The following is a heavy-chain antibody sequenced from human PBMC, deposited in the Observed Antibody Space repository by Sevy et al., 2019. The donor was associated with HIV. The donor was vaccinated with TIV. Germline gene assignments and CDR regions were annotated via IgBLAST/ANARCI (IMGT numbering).Heavy chain of an antibody. CDR3: TRWKGLQSIFDY. J-gene: IGHJ4*02. CDR2: LKSKADGGTV. CDR1: GFTFGDYA. V-gene: IGHV3-49*03. D-gene: IGHD1-1*01. Sequence: GGSLRLSCTTSGFTFGDYAMNWIRQAPGKGLEWVAFLKSKADGGTVDHAASVKGRFTISRDDSKSIAYLQMNDLTTEDTGVYYCTRWKGLQSIFDYWGQGALVTVSS.